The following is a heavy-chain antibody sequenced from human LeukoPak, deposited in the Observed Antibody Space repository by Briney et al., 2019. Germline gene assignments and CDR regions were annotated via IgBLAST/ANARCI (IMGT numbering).Heavy chain of an antibody. CDR1: GESFSGFC. J-gene: IGHJ4*02. Sequence: SEALSLTCAVYGESFSGFCWSWIRQSPGKGLEWIGEVTHRGNTNYNPSLKSRVTISADTSKNQFSLRVSSVTAADTAIYYCARAQASDFGILIVPLYFDYWGQGNMVTVSS. V-gene: IGHV4-34*01. CDR2: VTHRGNT. CDR3: ARAQASDFGILIVPLYFDY. D-gene: IGHD3-16*02.